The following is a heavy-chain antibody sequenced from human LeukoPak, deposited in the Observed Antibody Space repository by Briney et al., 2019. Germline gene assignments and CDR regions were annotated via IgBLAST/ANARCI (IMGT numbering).Heavy chain of an antibody. CDR3: ARGITEQQLAYYYHYGMDV. V-gene: IGHV1-8*01. CDR1: GYTFTSYD. J-gene: IGHJ6*02. Sequence: ASVKVSCKASGYTFTSYDINWVRQATGQGLEWMGWMNPNSGNTGYAQKFQGRVTMTRSTSISTAYMELSSLRSEDTAVYYCARGITEQQLAYYYHYGMDVWGQGTTVTVSS. CDR2: MNPNSGNT. D-gene: IGHD6-13*01.